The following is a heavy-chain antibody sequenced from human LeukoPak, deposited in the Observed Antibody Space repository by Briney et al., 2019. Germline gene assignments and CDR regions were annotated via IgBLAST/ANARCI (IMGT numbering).Heavy chain of an antibody. Sequence: SETLSLTCAVYGGSFSGYYWSWIRQPPGNGLEWIGEINHSGSTNYNPSLKSRVTISVDTSKNQFSLKLSSVTAADTAVYYCARGHCSGGSCYYRYWGQGTLVTVSS. CDR1: GGSFSGYY. CDR2: INHSGST. J-gene: IGHJ4*02. V-gene: IGHV4-34*01. D-gene: IGHD2-15*01. CDR3: ARGHCSGGSCYYRY.